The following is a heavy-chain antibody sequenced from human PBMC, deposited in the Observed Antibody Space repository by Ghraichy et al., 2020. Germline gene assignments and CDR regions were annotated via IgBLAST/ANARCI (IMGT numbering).Heavy chain of an antibody. J-gene: IGHJ2*01. CDR2: IYYSGST. V-gene: IGHV4-59*08. D-gene: IGHD5-18*01. Sequence: SETLSLTCTVSGGSISSYYWSWIRQPPGKGLEWIGYIYYSGSTNYNPSLKSRVTISVDTSKNQFSLKLSSVTAADTAVYYCARRGGYSYGPSHWYFDLWGRGTLVTVSS. CDR1: GGSISSYY. CDR3: ARRGGYSYGPSHWYFDL.